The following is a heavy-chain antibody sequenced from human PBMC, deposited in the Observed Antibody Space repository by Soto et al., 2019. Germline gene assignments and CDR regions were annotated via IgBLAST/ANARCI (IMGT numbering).Heavy chain of an antibody. J-gene: IGHJ5*02. CDR3: ARDRLGGSEQPGGDNWFDP. D-gene: IGHD3-10*01. CDR2: INAGNGDT. Sequence: ASVKVSCKASGYTFTSYPIHWVRQAPGQRLEWVGWINAGNGDTKYAEKFQGRVTITRDTSASTAYMELSSLRSEDTAVYYCARDRLGGSEQPGGDNWFDPWGQGTLVTVSS. V-gene: IGHV1-3*01. CDR1: GYTFTSYP.